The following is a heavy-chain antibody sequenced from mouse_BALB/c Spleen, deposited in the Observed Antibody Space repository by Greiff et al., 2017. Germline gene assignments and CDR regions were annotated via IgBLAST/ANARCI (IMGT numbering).Heavy chain of an antibody. CDR2: IRLKSNNYAT. J-gene: IGHJ1*01. CDR1: GFTFSNYW. D-gene: IGHD2-14*01. CDR3: TRGKVRRYFDV. Sequence: EVKVVESGGGLVQPGGSMKLSCVASGFTFSNYWMNWVRQSPEKGLEWVAEIRLKSNNYATHYAESVKGRFTISRDDSKSSVYLQMNNLRAEDTGIYYCTRGKVRRYFDVWGAGTTVTVSS. V-gene: IGHV6-6*02.